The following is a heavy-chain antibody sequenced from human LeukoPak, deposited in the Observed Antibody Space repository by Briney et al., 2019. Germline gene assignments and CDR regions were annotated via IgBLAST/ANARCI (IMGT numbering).Heavy chain of an antibody. CDR2: IRSKAYGGTT. J-gene: IGHJ6*03. V-gene: IGHV3-49*03. D-gene: IGHD3-10*01. Sequence: GGLVQPGRSLRLSCTASGFTFGDYAMSWFRQAPGKGLEWVGFIRSKAYGGTTEYAASVKGRFTISRDDSKSIAYLQMNSLRAGDTAVYYCARSPHGASGPYYMDVWGKGTTVTISS. CDR1: GFTFGDYA. CDR3: ARSPHGASGPYYMDV.